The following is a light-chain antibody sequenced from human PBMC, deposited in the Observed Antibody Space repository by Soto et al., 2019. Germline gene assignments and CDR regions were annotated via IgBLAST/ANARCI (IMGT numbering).Light chain of an antibody. V-gene: IGLV2-8*01. Sequence: QSALTQPPSASGSPGQSVTISCTGTSSDVGGYNYVSWYQQHPGKAPKLMIYEVSKRPSGVPDRFSGSKSGNTVSLTVSGLQAEDEAEYYCSSYAGSNNLVFGGGTKVTVL. CDR2: EVS. J-gene: IGLJ3*02. CDR1: SSDVGGYNY. CDR3: SSYAGSNNLV.